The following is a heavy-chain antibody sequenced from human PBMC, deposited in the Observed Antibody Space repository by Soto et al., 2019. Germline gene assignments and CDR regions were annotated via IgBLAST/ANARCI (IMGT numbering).Heavy chain of an antibody. CDR2: IYPGDSDT. J-gene: IGHJ6*02. V-gene: IGHV5-51*01. D-gene: IGHD5-18*01. CDR3: ARKPSGLRGEYYYGMDV. CDR1: GYSLSSVW. Sequence: GECLMSCCKGSGYSLSSVWVVWVSEVPGKGLEGMGIIYPGDSDTRYSPSFPGQVTISADKSISTAYLQWSSLKASDTAMYYCARKPSGLRGEYYYGMDVWGQGTTVTVS.